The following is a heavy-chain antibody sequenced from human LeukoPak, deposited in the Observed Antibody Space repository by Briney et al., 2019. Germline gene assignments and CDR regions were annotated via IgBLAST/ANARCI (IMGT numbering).Heavy chain of an antibody. V-gene: IGHV3-30*03. CDR1: GFTFSSYG. D-gene: IGHD3-10*01. Sequence: PGRSLRLSCAASGFTFSSYGMHWVRQAPGKGLEWVAVISYDGNYKYYTDSLKGRFTISRDNSKNTVYLQMNSLRSEDTAVYYCARDGSYSGSSSGGDYWGQGTLVTVSS. CDR2: ISYDGNYK. CDR3: ARDGSYSGSSSGGDY. J-gene: IGHJ4*02.